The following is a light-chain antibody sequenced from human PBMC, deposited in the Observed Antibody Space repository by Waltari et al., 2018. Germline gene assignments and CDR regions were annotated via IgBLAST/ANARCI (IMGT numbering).Light chain of an antibody. J-gene: IGLJ2*01. Sequence: SYVLTQPPSVSVAPGQTARVTCGGNNIGSKSVHWYQQRPGQAPILVLYDDSDRPSGIPDRFPGSNSGNTATLTISRVEAGDEADYYCQVWDGSTDVVFGGGTKLTVL. CDR1: NIGSKS. V-gene: IGLV3-21*02. CDR2: DDS. CDR3: QVWDGSTDVV.